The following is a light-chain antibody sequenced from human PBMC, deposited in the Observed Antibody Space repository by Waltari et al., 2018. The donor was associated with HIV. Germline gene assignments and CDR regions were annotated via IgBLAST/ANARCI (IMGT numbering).Light chain of an antibody. CDR2: AAS. J-gene: IGKJ5*01. V-gene: IGKV1-9*01. CDR1: QDISSL. CDR3: QQLKSSPMT. Sequence: DIQLTQPPSFLSTSIGDRVTITCRASQDISSLLAWYQQQPGKAPKLLIYAASALQSGVSSRFSGSGSGTEFTLTISSLQPEDFAIYFCQQLKSSPMTFGQGTRLETK.